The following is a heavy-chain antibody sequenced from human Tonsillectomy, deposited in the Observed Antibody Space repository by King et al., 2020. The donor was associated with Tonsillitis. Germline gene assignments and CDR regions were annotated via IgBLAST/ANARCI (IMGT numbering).Heavy chain of an antibody. J-gene: IGHJ3*02. CDR3: ARLRDQDLAFDI. Sequence: QLQESGPGLVKPSETLSLTCTVSGGSISSSSYHWGWIRQPPGKGLEWIGSIYYSGSTYYNPSLKSRVTISVDTSKNQFSLKLSSVTAADTAVYYCARLRDQDLAFDIWGQGTMVTVSS. CDR1: GGSISSSSYH. CDR2: IYYSGST. V-gene: IGHV4-39*01.